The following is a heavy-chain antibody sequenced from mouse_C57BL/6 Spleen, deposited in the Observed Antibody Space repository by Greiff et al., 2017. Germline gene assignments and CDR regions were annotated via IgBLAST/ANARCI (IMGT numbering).Heavy chain of an antibody. CDR2: IDPSDSYT. CDR1: GYTFTSYW. J-gene: IGHJ2*01. Sequence: QVQLQQSGAELVMPGASVKLSCKASGYTFTSYWMHWVKQRPGQGLEWIGEIDPSDSYTNYNQKFKGKSTLTVDKSSSTAYMQLSSLTSEDSAVYYCARKGDSSGYGYFDYWGQGTTLTVSS. D-gene: IGHD3-2*02. CDR3: ARKGDSSGYGYFDY. V-gene: IGHV1-69*01.